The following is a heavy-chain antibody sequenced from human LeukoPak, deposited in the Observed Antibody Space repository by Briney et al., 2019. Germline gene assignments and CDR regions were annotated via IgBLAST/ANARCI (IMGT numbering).Heavy chain of an antibody. V-gene: IGHV1-18*01. J-gene: IGHJ6*03. CDR3: ARADGGYYYYMDV. Sequence: ASVKVSCKASGYTFNGYGINWVRQAPGQGLEWLGWISPYKDTPYYTQQVQGRVTLTIDTSTSTAHMELRSLRSDDTAVYYCARADGGYYYYMDVCGKGNTVTVSS. D-gene: IGHD3-10*01. CDR2: ISPYKDTP. CDR1: GYTFNGYG.